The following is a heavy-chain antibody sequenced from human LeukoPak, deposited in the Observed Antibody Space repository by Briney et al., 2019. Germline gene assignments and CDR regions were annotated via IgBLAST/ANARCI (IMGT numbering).Heavy chain of an antibody. D-gene: IGHD3-10*01. CDR3: ARFQLLRFGELLNYDFGLDV. CDR1: GFTISDHY. Sequence: GGSLRLSCSASGFTISDHYMTWIRQAPGKGLEWVSHITTGGGMIYYADSVKGRFTISRDNAKNSLSLQMDGLRAQDTAMYFCARFQLLRFGELLNYDFGLDVWGLGTAVTVSS. CDR2: ITTGGGMI. J-gene: IGHJ6*02. V-gene: IGHV3-11*01.